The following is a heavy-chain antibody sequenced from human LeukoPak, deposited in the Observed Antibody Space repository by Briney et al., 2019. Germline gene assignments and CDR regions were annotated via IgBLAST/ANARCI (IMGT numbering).Heavy chain of an antibody. CDR3: ARGSGYSYGSPVVY. Sequence: GGSLRLSCAASGFTFSSYGMHWVRQAPGKGLEWVAFIRYDGSNKYYADSVKGRFTISRDNSKNTLYLQMNSLRAEDTAVYYCARGSGYSYGSPVVYWGQGTLVTVSS. V-gene: IGHV3-30*02. D-gene: IGHD5-18*01. CDR1: GFTFSSYG. J-gene: IGHJ4*02. CDR2: IRYDGSNK.